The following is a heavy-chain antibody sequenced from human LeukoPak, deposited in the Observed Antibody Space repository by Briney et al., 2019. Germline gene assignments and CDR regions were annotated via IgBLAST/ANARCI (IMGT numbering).Heavy chain of an antibody. CDR1: EDSFTGYY. CDR2: MNPNSANT. V-gene: IGHV1-8*02. D-gene: IGHD3-10*01. Sequence: ASVKVSCKASEDSFTGYYIHWVRQAPGQEPVWMGWMNPNSANTGYAQKFQGRVTMTRDTSISTAYMELSSLTSEDTAVYYCARSPSYGSGSYNIYGIDYWGQGTLVTGSS. CDR3: ARSPSYGSGSYNIYGIDY. J-gene: IGHJ4*02.